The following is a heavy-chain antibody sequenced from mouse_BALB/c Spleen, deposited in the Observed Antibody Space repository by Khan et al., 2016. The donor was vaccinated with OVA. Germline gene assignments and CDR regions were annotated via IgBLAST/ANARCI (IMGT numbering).Heavy chain of an antibody. CDR1: GYTFTDYY. CDR3: ARRGVYYVDF. CDR2: IYPGSGTI. D-gene: IGHD2-1*01. J-gene: IGHJ2*01. Sequence: QVQLKESGAELARPWPSVNLSCKPSGYTFTDYYISWVKQRTGQGLEWIAEIYPGSGTIYYNEQFTGMATLTADKSSSTAYMQLSSMTSGDQAVYFVARRGVYYVDFWGQGTTLTVSS. V-gene: IGHV1-77*01.